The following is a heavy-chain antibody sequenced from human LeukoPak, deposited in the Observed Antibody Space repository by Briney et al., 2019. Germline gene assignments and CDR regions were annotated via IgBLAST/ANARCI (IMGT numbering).Heavy chain of an antibody. CDR1: GFTFSSYT. Sequence: GGSLRLSCAASGFTFSSYTMNWVRQAPGKGLGWVSSISGSSRHKYYADSVKGRFTISRDNAMNSLYLQMNSLRAEDTAVYYCARTANFAAGYYIDYWGQGTLVTVSS. V-gene: IGHV3-21*01. J-gene: IGHJ4*02. CDR2: ISGSSRHK. CDR3: ARTANFAAGYYIDY. D-gene: IGHD6-13*01.